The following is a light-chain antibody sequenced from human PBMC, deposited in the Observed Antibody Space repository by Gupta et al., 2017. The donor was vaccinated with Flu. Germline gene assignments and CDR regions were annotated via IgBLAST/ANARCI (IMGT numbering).Light chain of an antibody. Sequence: QSALTQPASVSGSPGQSITISCTGTSSDVGGYNYVSWYQQHPGKAPKLMIYEVSYRPSGVYNRFSGSKSGNTASLRISGLQAEDEADYYCSSYTSSGPPYVFGTGTKVTIL. CDR1: SSDVGGYNY. V-gene: IGLV2-14*01. J-gene: IGLJ1*01. CDR2: EVS. CDR3: SSYTSSGPPYV.